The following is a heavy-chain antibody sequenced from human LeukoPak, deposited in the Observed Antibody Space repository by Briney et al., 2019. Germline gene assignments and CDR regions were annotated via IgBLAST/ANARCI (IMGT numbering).Heavy chain of an antibody. CDR1: GFTFSSYS. D-gene: IGHD4-23*01. Sequence: PGGSLRLSCAASGFTFSSYSMNWVRLAPGNGLEWVSYISSSSSTIYYADSVKGRFTISRDNAKNSLYLQMNSLRAEDTAVYYCARDFYGGNSDYWGQGTLVTVSS. CDR3: ARDFYGGNSDY. J-gene: IGHJ4*02. CDR2: ISSSSSTI. V-gene: IGHV3-48*01.